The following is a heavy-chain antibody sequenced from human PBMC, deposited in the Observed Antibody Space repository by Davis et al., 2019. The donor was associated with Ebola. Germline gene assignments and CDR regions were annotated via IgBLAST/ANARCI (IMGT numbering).Heavy chain of an antibody. CDR3: ARGKTVAGTRGLSWFDP. D-gene: IGHD6-19*01. J-gene: IGHJ5*02. CDR1: GYTLTSHY. V-gene: IGHV1-46*01. Sequence: AASVKVSCKASGYTLTSHYINWVRQAPGQGLEWMGIYNPSGTTTTYAQKFRGRVTITRDTSASTSYMELSSLRSEDTAVFYCARGKTVAGTRGLSWFDPWGPGTLVTVSS. CDR2: YNPSGTTT.